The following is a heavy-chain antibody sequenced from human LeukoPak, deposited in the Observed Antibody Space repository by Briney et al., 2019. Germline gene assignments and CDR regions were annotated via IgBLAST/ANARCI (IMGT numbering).Heavy chain of an antibody. CDR3: ARTGKWELPHYYYYYMDV. V-gene: IGHV4-39*01. Sequence: SETLSLTCTVSGASMTFTHYYWGWIRQPPGKGLEWIGSIYYSGSTYYNPSLKSRVTISVDTSKNQFSLKLSSVTAADTAVYYCARTGKWELPHYYYYYMDVWGKGTTVTISS. D-gene: IGHD1-26*01. CDR2: IYYSGST. CDR1: GASMTFTHYY. J-gene: IGHJ6*03.